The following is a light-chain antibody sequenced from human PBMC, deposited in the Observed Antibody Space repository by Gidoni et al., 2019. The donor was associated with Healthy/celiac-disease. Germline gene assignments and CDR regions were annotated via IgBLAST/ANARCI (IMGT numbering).Light chain of an antibody. J-gene: IGKJ3*01. CDR3: QQYDNLLLFT. Sequence: DIQMTQSPSSLSASVGDRVTITCQASQDISNYLNWYQQKPGKAPKLLIYDASNLETGVPSRFSGSGSGTDFTFTISSLQPEDIATYYCQQYDNLLLFTFGPXTKVDIK. CDR1: QDISNY. V-gene: IGKV1-33*01. CDR2: DAS.